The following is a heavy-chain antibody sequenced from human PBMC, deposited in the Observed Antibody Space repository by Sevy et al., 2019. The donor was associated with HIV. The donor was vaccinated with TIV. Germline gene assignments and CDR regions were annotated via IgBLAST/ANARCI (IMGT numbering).Heavy chain of an antibody. CDR1: GFTFSSYG. V-gene: IGHV3-30*18. CDR2: ISYDGSNK. CDR3: AKDGSEGGYSYGRPIDY. Sequence: GGSLRLSCAASGFTFSSYGMHWVRQAPGKGLEWVAVISYDGSNKYYADSVKGRFTISRDNAKNSLYLQMNSLRAEDTALYYCAKDGSEGGYSYGRPIDYWGQGTLVTVSS. J-gene: IGHJ4*02. D-gene: IGHD5-18*01.